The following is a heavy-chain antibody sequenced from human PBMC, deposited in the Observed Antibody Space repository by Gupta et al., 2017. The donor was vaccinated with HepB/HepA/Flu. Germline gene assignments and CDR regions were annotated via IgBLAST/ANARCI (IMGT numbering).Heavy chain of an antibody. V-gene: IGHV3-23*01. CDR2: ITGSGGDT. CDR3: AKLSATYYDSSGYYCDY. J-gene: IGHJ4*02. Sequence: EVQLLDSGGGLVQPGGSLRLSCAASGFTFNNYAMAWVRQAPGKGLEWVSAITGSGGDTYYADSVKGRFTISRDNSKNTLFFQMNSLRAEDTAVYYCAKLSATYYDSSGYYCDYWGRGTLVIVSS. D-gene: IGHD3-22*01. CDR1: GFTFNNYA.